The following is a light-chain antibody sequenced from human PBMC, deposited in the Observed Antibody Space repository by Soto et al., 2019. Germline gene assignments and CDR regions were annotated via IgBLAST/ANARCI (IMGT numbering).Light chain of an antibody. CDR3: QSYDTNNQGV. J-gene: IGLJ3*02. Sequence: NFMLTQPHSVSESPGMTVTISCTRSSGSIASHYVQWYQQRPGSAPTTVIYEDNQRPSGVPDRFSGSVDSSSNSASLTISGLKTEDEADYYCQSYDTNNQGVFGGGTQLTVL. CDR1: SGSIASHY. CDR2: EDN. V-gene: IGLV6-57*04.